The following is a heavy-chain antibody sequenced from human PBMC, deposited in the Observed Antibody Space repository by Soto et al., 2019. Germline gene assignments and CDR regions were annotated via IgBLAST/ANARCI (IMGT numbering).Heavy chain of an antibody. CDR2: INPNSGGI. J-gene: IGHJ5*02. D-gene: IGHD2-15*01. CDR1: GYTFTGYY. Sequence: QVQLVQSGAEVKKPGASVKVSCKASGYTFTGYYMHWVRQAPGQGLEWMGWINPNSGGINYAQKFQGWVTMTRDTSISTAYMELSRLRSDDTAVYYCARGGDLYCSGGSCYSWFDPWGQGTLVTVSS. CDR3: ARGGDLYCSGGSCYSWFDP. V-gene: IGHV1-2*04.